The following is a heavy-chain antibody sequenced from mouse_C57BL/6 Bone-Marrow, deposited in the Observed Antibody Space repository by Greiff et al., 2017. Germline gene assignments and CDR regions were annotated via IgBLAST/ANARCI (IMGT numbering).Heavy chain of an antibody. CDR3: AWGGTSPLDYGSSYYWYFDV. Sequence: QVQLQQSGAELMKPGASVKLSCKATGYTFTGYWIEWVKQRPGHGLEWIGEILPGSGSTNYNEKFKGKATFTADTSSNTAYMQLGSLTTEDSAISDCAWGGTSPLDYGSSYYWYFDVWGTGTTVTGAS. CDR1: GYTFTGYW. J-gene: IGHJ1*03. CDR2: ILPGSGST. V-gene: IGHV1-9*01. D-gene: IGHD1-1*01.